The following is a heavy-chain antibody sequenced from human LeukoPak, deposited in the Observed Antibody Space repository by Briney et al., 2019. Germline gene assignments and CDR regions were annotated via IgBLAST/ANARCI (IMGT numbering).Heavy chain of an antibody. CDR1: GFTVSGRY. J-gene: IGHJ4*02. V-gene: IGHV3-66*01. CDR2: IHGGGTT. Sequence: GGSLRLSCAASGFTVSGRYMNWVRQAPGKGLEWVSVIHGGGTTYYADSVNDRFTISRDNSKNTLYLQIDTLRVGDAAVYFCARGSQNFPYYFDYWGQGILVTVSS. CDR3: ARGSQNFPYYFDY.